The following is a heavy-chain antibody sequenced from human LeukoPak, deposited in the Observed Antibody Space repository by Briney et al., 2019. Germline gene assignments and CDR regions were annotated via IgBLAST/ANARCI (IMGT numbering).Heavy chain of an antibody. J-gene: IGHJ4*02. D-gene: IGHD2/OR15-2a*01. CDR3: AGHHPRNTVDF. Sequence: TSETLSLTRTVSGGSISSYYWSWIRQPPGKGLEWIAYISDIGSINYNPSLKSRVTISLDTSKNQFSLKLSSVTAADTAVYYCAGHHPRNTVDFWGQGTLVTVSS. CDR1: GGSISSYY. V-gene: IGHV4-59*08. CDR2: ISDIGSI.